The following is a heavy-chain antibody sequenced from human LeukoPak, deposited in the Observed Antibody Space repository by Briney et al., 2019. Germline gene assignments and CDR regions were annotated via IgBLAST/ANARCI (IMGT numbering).Heavy chain of an antibody. CDR3: AKALLGSGSNYGMDV. D-gene: IGHD3-22*01. Sequence: GGSLRLSCAASGFTFSSYGMHWVRQAPGKGLEWVAVISYDGSNKYYADSVKGRFTISRDNSKNTLYLQMNSLRAEDTAVYYCAKALLGSGSNYGMDVWGQGTTVTVSS. J-gene: IGHJ6*02. CDR2: ISYDGSNK. V-gene: IGHV3-30*18. CDR1: GFTFSSYG.